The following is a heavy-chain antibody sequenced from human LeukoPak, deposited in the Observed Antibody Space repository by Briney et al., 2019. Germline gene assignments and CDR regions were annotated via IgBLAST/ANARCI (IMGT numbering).Heavy chain of an antibody. CDR2: ISSSSDYI. CDR1: GFTFSSST. D-gene: IGHD1-14*01. CDR3: ARGRYTQE. J-gene: IGHJ4*02. V-gene: IGHV3-21*01. Sequence: GGSLRLSCAASGFTFSSSTMNWVRRAPGKGLEWVSSISSSSDYIYYADSVKGRFTISRDNAKNTLYLQMDSLRAEDTAVYYCARGRYTQEWGQGTLVTVSS.